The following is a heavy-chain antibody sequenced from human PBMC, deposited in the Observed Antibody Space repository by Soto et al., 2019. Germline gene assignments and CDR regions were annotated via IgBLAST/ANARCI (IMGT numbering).Heavy chain of an antibody. CDR3: ARVLERGGYGMDV. CDR2: ISSTGSTI. V-gene: IGHV3-48*03. CDR1: GFTFSRYE. Sequence: GGSLRLSCAASGFTFSRYEMNWVRQAPGKGREWISYISSTGSTISYADSVKGRFTVSKDNANNSLSLQMDSLRAEDTAVYYCARVLERGGYGMDVWGQGTTVTVSS. J-gene: IGHJ6*02. D-gene: IGHD3-3*01.